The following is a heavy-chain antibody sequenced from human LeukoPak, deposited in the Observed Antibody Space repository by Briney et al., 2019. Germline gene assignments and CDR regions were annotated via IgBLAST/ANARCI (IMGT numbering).Heavy chain of an antibody. CDR3: AREGPTRAFDY. D-gene: IGHD5-12*01. CDR2: IYYSGST. Sequence: SETLSLTCTVSGGSTSSYYWSWIRQPPGKGLEWIGYIYYSGSTNYNPSLKSRVTISVDTSKNQFSLKLSSVTAADTAVYYCAREGPTRAFDYWGQGTLVTVSS. V-gene: IGHV4-59*01. J-gene: IGHJ4*02. CDR1: GGSTSSYY.